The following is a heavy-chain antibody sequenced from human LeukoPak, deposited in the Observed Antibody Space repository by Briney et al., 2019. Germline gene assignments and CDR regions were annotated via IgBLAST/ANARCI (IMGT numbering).Heavy chain of an antibody. Sequence: SVKVSCKASGYTFTGYYMHWVRQAPGQGLEWMAWINPNSGGANYAQKFKGRVTMTRDTSISTAYLELNSLRSDDTAVYYCARDNSRSPYFDYWGHGTLVTVSS. D-gene: IGHD6-6*01. J-gene: IGHJ4*01. V-gene: IGHV1-2*02. CDR3: ARDNSRSPYFDY. CDR2: INPNSGGA. CDR1: GYTFTGYY.